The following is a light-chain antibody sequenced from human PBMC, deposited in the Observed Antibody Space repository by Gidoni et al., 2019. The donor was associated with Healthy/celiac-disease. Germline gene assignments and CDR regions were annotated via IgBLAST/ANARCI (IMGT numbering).Light chain of an antibody. CDR2: AAS. CDR1: QGISSY. V-gene: IGKV1-9*01. J-gene: IGKJ2*01. CDR3: QQLNSYPYT. Sequence: DIQLTQSPSFLSASVGDRVTITCRASQGISSYLAWYQQKPGKAPKLLIYAASTLQSGVPSRFSGSGSGTEFTLTISSLQPEDFATYYCQQLNSYPYTFXXXTELEIK.